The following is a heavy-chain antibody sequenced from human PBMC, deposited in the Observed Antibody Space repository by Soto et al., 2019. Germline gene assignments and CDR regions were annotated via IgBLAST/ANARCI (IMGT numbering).Heavy chain of an antibody. J-gene: IGHJ3*02. CDR2: IYYTGSM. Sequence: SETLSLTCTVSGGSISSYYWSWIRQPPGKGLEWIGYIYYTGSMNYNPSLESRVTISVDTSKNQFSLKLSSVTAADTAVYYCARPVSSGSYSGAFDIWGQGTMVTVSS. V-gene: IGHV4-59*08. D-gene: IGHD1-26*01. CDR1: GGSISSYY. CDR3: ARPVSSGSYSGAFDI.